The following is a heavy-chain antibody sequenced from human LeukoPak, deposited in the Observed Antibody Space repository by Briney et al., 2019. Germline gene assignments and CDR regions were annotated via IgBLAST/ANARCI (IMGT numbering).Heavy chain of an antibody. Sequence: PSETLSLTCTVSGGSISSGSYYWGWIRQPPGTGLEWIGSIYYSGSTYYNPSLKSRVTISVDTSKNQFSLKLSSVTAADTAVYYCARHGPSGSYEDWFDPWGQGTLVTVSS. CDR3: ARHGPSGSYEDWFDP. V-gene: IGHV4-39*01. D-gene: IGHD3-10*01. J-gene: IGHJ5*02. CDR1: GGSISSGSYY. CDR2: IYYSGST.